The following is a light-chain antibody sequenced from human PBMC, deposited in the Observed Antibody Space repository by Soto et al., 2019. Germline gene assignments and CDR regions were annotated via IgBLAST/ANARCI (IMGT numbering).Light chain of an antibody. J-gene: IGLJ1*01. CDR1: SSNIGAGYD. Sequence: QYVLTQPPSVSGAPGQRVTISCTGSSSNIGAGYDVHWYQQLPGTAPKLLIYGNSNRPSGVPDRFSGSKSGTSASLAITGLQAEDEADYYCQSYDSSLSGPFYVFGTGTKVTVL. CDR3: QSYDSSLSGPFYV. CDR2: GNS. V-gene: IGLV1-40*01.